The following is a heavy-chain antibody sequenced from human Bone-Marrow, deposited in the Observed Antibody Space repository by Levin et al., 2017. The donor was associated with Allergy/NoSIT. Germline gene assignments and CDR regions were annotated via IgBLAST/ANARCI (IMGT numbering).Heavy chain of an antibody. V-gene: IGHV5-51*01. Sequence: EASVKVSCKGSGYSFTSYWIGWVRQMPGKGLEWMGIIYPGDSDTRYSPSFQGQVTISADKSISTAYLQWSSLKASDTAMYYCARWMVYFDYWGQGTLVTVSS. D-gene: IGHD2-2*03. J-gene: IGHJ4*02. CDR2: IYPGDSDT. CDR1: GYSFTSYW. CDR3: ARWMVYFDY.